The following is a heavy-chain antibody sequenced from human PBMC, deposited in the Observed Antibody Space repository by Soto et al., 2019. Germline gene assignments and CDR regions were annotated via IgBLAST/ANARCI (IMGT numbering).Heavy chain of an antibody. CDR3: IRGGSPYYYDY. J-gene: IGHJ4*02. Sequence: EVQLVASGGGLVQPGGSLKLSCAASGFIFSGSAVHWVRQASGKGLEWVGGILSKAGNYATAYPASMKGRFTISRDDSENTAFLQINSLKTEYSAVDYCIRGGSPYYYDYWGQGTLVAVSS. V-gene: IGHV3-73*01. CDR1: GFIFSGSA. CDR2: ILSKAGNYAT.